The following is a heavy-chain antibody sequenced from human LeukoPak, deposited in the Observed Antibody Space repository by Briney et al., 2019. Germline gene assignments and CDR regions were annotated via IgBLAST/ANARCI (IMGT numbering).Heavy chain of an antibody. CDR3: ARVNRRLYSWFDP. CDR1: GGSISSGDYY. J-gene: IGHJ5*02. V-gene: IGHV4-30-4*08. CDR2: IYYSGST. Sequence: SETLSLTCTVSGGSISSGDYYWSWIRQPPGKGLEWIGYIYYSGSTYYNPSLKSRVTISVDTSKNQFSLKLSSVTAADTAVYYCARVNRRLYSWFDPWGQGTLVTVSS. D-gene: IGHD2/OR15-2a*01.